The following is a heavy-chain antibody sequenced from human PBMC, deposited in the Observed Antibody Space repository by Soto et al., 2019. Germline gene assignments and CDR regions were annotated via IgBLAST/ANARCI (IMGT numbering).Heavy chain of an antibody. CDR3: VRDRGYCSSTSCYYRPFDY. CDR1: GFTFSSYS. J-gene: IGHJ4*02. D-gene: IGHD2-2*01. CDR2: ISSSSSYI. V-gene: IGHV3-21*01. Sequence: GGSLTLSCAASGFTFSSYSMNWVRQAPGKGLEWVSSISSSSSYIYYADSVKGRFTISRDNAKNSLYLQMNSLRAEDTAVYYCVRDRGYCSSTSCYYRPFDYWGQGTLVTVSS.